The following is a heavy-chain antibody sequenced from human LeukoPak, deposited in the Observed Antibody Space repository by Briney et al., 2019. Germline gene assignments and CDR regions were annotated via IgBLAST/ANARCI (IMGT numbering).Heavy chain of an antibody. CDR3: ARRSNTIAVAGTYFDY. V-gene: IGHV4-34*01. CDR2: INHSGST. Sequence: SETLSLTCAVYGGSFSGYYLSWIRQPPGKGLEWIREINHSGSTNYNPYLKSRVNISVDTSKNQFSLKLSSVTAADTAVYYCARRSNTIAVAGTYFDYWGQGTLVTVSS. J-gene: IGHJ4*02. CDR1: GGSFSGYY. D-gene: IGHD6-19*01.